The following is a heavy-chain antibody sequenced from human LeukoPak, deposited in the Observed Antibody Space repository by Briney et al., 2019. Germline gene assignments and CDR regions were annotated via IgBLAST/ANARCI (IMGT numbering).Heavy chain of an antibody. Sequence: PGGSLRLSCAASGFTVSNNYVSWVRQAPGKGLEWVSITYSDSSTNYADSVKGRFTISRDTSQNTLSLQMNSLRAEDTAVYYCVRKNRDFNAAFDIWGQGTVVTVSS. CDR3: VRKNRDFNAAFDI. D-gene: IGHD2-21*02. J-gene: IGHJ3*02. CDR2: TYSDSST. V-gene: IGHV3-53*01. CDR1: GFTVSNNY.